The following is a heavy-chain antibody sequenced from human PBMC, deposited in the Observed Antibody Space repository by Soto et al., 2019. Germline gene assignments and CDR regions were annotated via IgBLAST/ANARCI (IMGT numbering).Heavy chain of an antibody. J-gene: IGHJ4*02. D-gene: IGHD5-12*01. CDR1: GGSINTFY. CDR3: AREGSYSAYNFAHGIQLWSFDF. Sequence: SSETLSLTCTVSGGSINTFYWSWVRQPAGKGLEWIGRIFSSGSTSFNPSLESRVAMSVDTSKNHFSLNLSSVTAADMAVYYCAREGSYSAYNFAHGIQLWSFDFWGQGAMVTVSS. V-gene: IGHV4-4*07. CDR2: IFSSGST.